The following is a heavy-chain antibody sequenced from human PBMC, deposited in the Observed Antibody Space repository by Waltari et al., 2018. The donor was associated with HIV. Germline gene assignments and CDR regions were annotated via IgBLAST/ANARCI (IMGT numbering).Heavy chain of an antibody. D-gene: IGHD3-22*01. CDR1: GGSISSGGYY. Sequence: QVQLQESGPGLVKPSQTLSLTCTVSGGSISSGGYYWSWIRQHPGKGLEWIGYIYFSGNTYYNPSLKSRVTISIDTSKNQFSLKLSSVTAADTAVYYCARTLDDYDSIVYRFDYWGQGTLVTVSS. CDR3: ARTLDDYDSIVYRFDY. V-gene: IGHV4-31*03. J-gene: IGHJ4*02. CDR2: IYFSGNT.